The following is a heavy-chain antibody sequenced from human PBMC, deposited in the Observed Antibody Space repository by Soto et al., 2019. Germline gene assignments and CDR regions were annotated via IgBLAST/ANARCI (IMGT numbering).Heavy chain of an antibody. V-gene: IGHV3-15*01. CDR3: TTGDSYYYYGMDV. Sequence: EVQLVESGGGLVKPGGSLRLSCAACGFTFSNAWMSWVRQAPGKGLEWVGRIKRKTDGGTRDYAAPVKGRFTISRDDSKNTLYLQMNSLKTEDTAVYYCTTGDSYYYYGMDVLGQGTTVTVSS. CDR2: IKRKTDGGTR. J-gene: IGHJ6*02. CDR1: GFTFSNAW.